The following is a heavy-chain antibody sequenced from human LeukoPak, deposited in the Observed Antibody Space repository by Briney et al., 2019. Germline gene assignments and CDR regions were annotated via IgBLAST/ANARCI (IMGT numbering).Heavy chain of an antibody. CDR3: ARMTYDPHGVDV. J-gene: IGHJ6*04. CDR1: GFTVSSKY. CDR2: IYSGGST. D-gene: IGHD5-12*01. V-gene: IGHV3-53*01. Sequence: PGGSLRLSCAASGFTVSSKYMNWVRQAPGKGLEWVSVIYSGGSTYYADSVKGRFTISRDNSKNTLYLQMNSLRAEDTAVYYCARMTYDPHGVDVWGKGTTVTVSS.